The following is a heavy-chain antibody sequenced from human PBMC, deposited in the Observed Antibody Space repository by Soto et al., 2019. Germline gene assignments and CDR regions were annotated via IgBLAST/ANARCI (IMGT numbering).Heavy chain of an antibody. CDR1: GFNFSTYA. V-gene: IGHV3-23*01. CDR3: AKDDYGDYEWFDP. D-gene: IGHD4-17*01. J-gene: IGHJ5*02. CDR2: ISGSGGDT. Sequence: PGGSLRLSCVASGFNFSTYAMSWVRQAPGKGLEWVSVISGSGGDTYYADSVKGRFTIARDNSKNTLSLQMNSLRAEDTAVYYCAKDDYGDYEWFDPWGQGTLVTVSS.